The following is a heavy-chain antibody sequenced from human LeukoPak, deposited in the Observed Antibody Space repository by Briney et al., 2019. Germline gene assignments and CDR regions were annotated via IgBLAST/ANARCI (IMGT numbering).Heavy chain of an antibody. D-gene: IGHD3-10*01. CDR3: SRGKGSGSFLIDY. CDR1: GFTFSGYA. J-gene: IGHJ4*02. Sequence: PGGSLRLSCAASGFTFSGYAVHWVRQAPGEGLEWVAIISYDGSSIYYAGSVKGRFTISRDNSRNTLYLQMNSLRPEDTAVYYCSRGKGSGSFLIDYWGQGTLVTVSS. V-gene: IGHV3-30-3*01. CDR2: ISYDGSSI.